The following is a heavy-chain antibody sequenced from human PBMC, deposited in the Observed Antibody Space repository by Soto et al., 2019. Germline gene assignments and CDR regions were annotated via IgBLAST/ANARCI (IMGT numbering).Heavy chain of an antibody. CDR2: IYYSGST. J-gene: IGHJ6*03. D-gene: IGHD4-4*01. CDR1: GGSISSYY. CDR3: ARDKSSNPRYYYYMDV. Sequence: QVQLQESDPGLVKPSETLSLTCTVSGGSISSYYWSWIRQPPGKGLEWIGYIYYSGSTNYNPSLKSRVTISVDTSKNQFSLKLSSVTAADTAVYYCARDKSSNPRYYYYMDVWGKGTTVTVSS. V-gene: IGHV4-59*01.